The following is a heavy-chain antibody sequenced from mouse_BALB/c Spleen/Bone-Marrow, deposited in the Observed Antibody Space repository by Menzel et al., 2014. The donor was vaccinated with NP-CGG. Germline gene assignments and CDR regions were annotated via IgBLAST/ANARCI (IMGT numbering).Heavy chain of an antibody. CDR2: INPGSGGT. J-gene: IGHJ4*01. CDR3: ARCLTGTSAMDY. V-gene: IGHV1-54*01. D-gene: IGHD4-1*01. CDR1: GYAFTNYL. Sequence: QVQLKQSGAELVRPGTSVKVSCKGSGYAFTNYLIEWVKQRPGQGLEWVGVINPGSGGTNYNEKFKAKATLTADKSSSTAYMQLSSLTSDDSAVYFCARCLTGTSAMDYWGQGTSVTVSS.